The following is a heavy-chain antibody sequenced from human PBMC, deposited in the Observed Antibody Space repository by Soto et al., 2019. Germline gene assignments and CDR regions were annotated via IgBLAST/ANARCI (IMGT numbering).Heavy chain of an antibody. V-gene: IGHV4-39*01. Sequence: SETLSLTCTVSGGSISSSSYYWGWIRQPPGKGLEWIGSIYYSGSTYYNPSLKSRVTISVDTSKNQFSLKLSSVTAADTAVYYCARSGYSSGWILDYYYYYGMDVWGQGTTVPV. CDR2: IYYSGST. J-gene: IGHJ6*02. CDR3: ARSGYSSGWILDYYYYYGMDV. D-gene: IGHD6-19*01. CDR1: GGSISSSSYY.